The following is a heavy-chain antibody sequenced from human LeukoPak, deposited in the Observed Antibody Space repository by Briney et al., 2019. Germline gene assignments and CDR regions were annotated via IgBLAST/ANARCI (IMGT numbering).Heavy chain of an antibody. CDR1: GFTFGSYK. D-gene: IGHD1-26*01. CDR3: AREFSGSYHQFDY. V-gene: IGHV3-48*03. J-gene: IGHJ4*02. CDR2: IISSGSTT. Sequence: GGSLRLSCAASGFTFGSYKMNWVRQAPGKGLEWVSYIISSGSTTNYADSVKGRFTISRDNGKNSLYLEMNSLRAEDTAVYYCAREFSGSYHQFDYWGQGTLVTVSS.